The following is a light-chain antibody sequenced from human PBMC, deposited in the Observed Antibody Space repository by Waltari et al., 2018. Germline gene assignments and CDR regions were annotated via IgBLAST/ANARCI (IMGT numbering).Light chain of an antibody. Sequence: QSALTQPASVSGSPGQSIAISCTGTSRDVGNYNLVSWYQQYQGKAPKLLIYEVNRWPSGASHRFSGSKSGNTASLTISGLQAEDEAYYYCASYGDSDTWVFGGGTKLNVL. CDR1: SRDVGNYNL. CDR3: ASYGDSDTWV. J-gene: IGLJ3*02. V-gene: IGLV2-23*02. CDR2: EVN.